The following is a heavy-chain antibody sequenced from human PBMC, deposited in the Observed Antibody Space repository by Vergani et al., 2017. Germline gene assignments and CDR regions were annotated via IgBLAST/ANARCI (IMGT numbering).Heavy chain of an antibody. J-gene: IGHJ5*02. D-gene: IGHD4-17*01. Sequence: QVQLVDSGGGVVQPGGSLRLSCAASGFTFGGFGMHWVRQAPGKGLEWVAFISYDGTNQYYADSVKGRFTISRDNAKNSLYLQMNSLRAEDTAVYYCARKMTTVTTNWFDPWGQGTLVTVSS. CDR2: ISYDGTNQ. CDR3: ARKMTTVTTNWFDP. V-gene: IGHV3-30*19. CDR1: GFTFGGFG.